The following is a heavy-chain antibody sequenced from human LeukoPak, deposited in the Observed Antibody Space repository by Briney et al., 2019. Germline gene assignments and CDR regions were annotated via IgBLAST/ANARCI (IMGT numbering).Heavy chain of an antibody. CDR2: FDPEDGET. D-gene: IGHD6-13*01. J-gene: IGHJ4*02. V-gene: IGHV1-24*01. Sequence: ASVKVSCKASGGSFSSYAISWVRQAPGKGLEWMGGFDPEDGETIYAQKFQGRVTMTEDTSTDTAYMELSSLRSEDTAVYYCATDREGIAAAGQFDYWGQGTLVTVSS. CDR3: ATDREGIAAAGQFDY. CDR1: GGSFSSYA.